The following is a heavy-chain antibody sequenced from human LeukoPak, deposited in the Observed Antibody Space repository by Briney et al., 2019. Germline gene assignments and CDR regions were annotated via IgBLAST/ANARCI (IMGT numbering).Heavy chain of an antibody. Sequence: ASVKVSCRASGGTFSSYAISWVRQAPGQGLEWMGGIIPIFGTANYAQKFQGRVTITTDESTSTAYMELSSLRSEDTAVYYCAREGYSSSWSPSFFGYWGQGTLVTVSS. CDR1: GGTFSSYA. J-gene: IGHJ4*02. CDR2: IIPIFGTA. D-gene: IGHD6-13*01. CDR3: AREGYSSSWSPSFFGY. V-gene: IGHV1-69*05.